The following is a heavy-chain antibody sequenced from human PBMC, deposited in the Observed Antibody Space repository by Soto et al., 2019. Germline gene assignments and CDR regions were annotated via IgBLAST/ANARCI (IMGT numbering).Heavy chain of an antibody. CDR2: INSDGARI. Sequence: PGGSLRLACTASGFTFTHYRIHWVRQPPGKGRELVGRINSDGARIEYGDSVKGRFTISRDNAHNMVFLQRNSLTDEDSGVYFCARAGDGNCVQDLWGQGTLVTVSS. J-gene: IGHJ4*02. V-gene: IGHV3-74*03. D-gene: IGHD2-21*01. CDR1: GFTFTHYR. CDR3: ARAGDGNCVQDL.